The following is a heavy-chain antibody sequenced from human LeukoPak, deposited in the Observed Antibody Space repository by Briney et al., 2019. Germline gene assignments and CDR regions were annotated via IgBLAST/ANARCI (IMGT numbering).Heavy chain of an antibody. D-gene: IGHD2-15*01. V-gene: IGHV4-4*07. CDR2: VYDSSV. CDR3: VKEYCPSTLCYPGGGWFDP. CDR1: GGSTRSSY. J-gene: IGHJ5*02. Sequence: PSETLSLTCTISGGSTRSSYWGWIRQPAGQGLEYIGRVYDSSVNYNPSLKSRVTMSIDTSKNELSLRLTSVTAADTAVYYCVKEYCPSTLCYPGGGWFDPWGQGTLVNNSS.